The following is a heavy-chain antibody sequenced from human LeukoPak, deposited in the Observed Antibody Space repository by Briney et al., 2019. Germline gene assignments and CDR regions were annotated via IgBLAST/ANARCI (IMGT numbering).Heavy chain of an antibody. Sequence: GESLKISCKGSGYSFTSYWIGWVRQMPGKGLEWMGIIYPGDSDTRYSPSFQGQVTISADKSISTAYLQWSSLKTSDTAIYYCARHYSGSDYLFDSWGQGTLVIVSS. D-gene: IGHD5-12*01. V-gene: IGHV5-51*01. CDR2: IYPGDSDT. J-gene: IGHJ4*02. CDR3: ARHYSGSDYLFDS. CDR1: GYSFTSYW.